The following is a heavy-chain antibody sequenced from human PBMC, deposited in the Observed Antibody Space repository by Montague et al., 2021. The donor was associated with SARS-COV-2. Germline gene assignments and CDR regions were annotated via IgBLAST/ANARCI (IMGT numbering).Heavy chain of an antibody. V-gene: IGHV4-61*02. CDR2: ISISGXT. CDR1: GGSISSGSYY. D-gene: IGHD6-19*01. J-gene: IGHJ4*02. Sequence: TLSLTCTVSGGSISSGSYYWSWIRQPAGKGLEWIGRISISGXTXYXXXXKRRVTISVDTSKNQFSLKLSSVTAADTAVYYCARDIAVAGLFDYWGQGTLVTVSA. CDR3: ARDIAVAGLFDY.